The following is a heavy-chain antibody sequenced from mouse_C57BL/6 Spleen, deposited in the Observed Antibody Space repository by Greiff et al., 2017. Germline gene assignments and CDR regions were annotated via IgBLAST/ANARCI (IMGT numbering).Heavy chain of an antibody. Sequence: VQGVESGPGLVQPSQSLSITCTVSGFSLTSYGVHWVRQSPGKGLEWLGVIWSGGSTDYNAAFISRLSISKDNSKSQVFFKMNSLQADDTAIYYCARNPPPKDYAMDYWGQGTSVTVSS. CDR3: ARNPPPKDYAMDY. V-gene: IGHV2-2*01. CDR1: GFSLTSYG. J-gene: IGHJ4*01. CDR2: IWSGGST.